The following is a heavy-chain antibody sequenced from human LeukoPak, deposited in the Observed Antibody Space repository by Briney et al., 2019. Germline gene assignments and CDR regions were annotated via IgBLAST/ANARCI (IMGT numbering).Heavy chain of an antibody. CDR3: TTRRNTTKGPRDY. D-gene: IGHD1-1*01. CDR1: GFTFSNAW. CDR2: IKSKTDGGTT. Sequence: GESLRLSCAASGFTFSNAWMSWVRQAPGKGLEWVGRIKSKTDGGTTDYAAPVKGRFTISRDDSKNTLYLQMNSLKTEDTAVYYCTTRRNTTKGPRDYWGQGTLVTVSS. J-gene: IGHJ4*02. V-gene: IGHV3-15*01.